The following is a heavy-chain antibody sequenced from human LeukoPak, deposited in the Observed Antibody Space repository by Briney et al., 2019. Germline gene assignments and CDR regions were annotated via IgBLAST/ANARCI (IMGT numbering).Heavy chain of an antibody. J-gene: IGHJ4*02. Sequence: GGSLRLSCAASGFTSSNAWMSWVRQAPGRGLEWVGRIKSKTGGGTTDYAAPVKGRFTISRDDSKNTLYLQMNSLKTEDTAVYYCTTTSLYYYDSRAFDYWGQGTLVTVSS. CDR3: TTTSLYYYDSRAFDY. CDR1: GFTSSNAW. V-gene: IGHV3-15*01. D-gene: IGHD3-22*01. CDR2: IKSKTGGGTT.